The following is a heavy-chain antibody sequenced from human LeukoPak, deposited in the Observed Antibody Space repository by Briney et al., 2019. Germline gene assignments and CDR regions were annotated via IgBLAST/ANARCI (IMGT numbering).Heavy chain of an antibody. J-gene: IGHJ4*02. CDR3: AGGGDYYGSGRPFDY. D-gene: IGHD3-10*01. Sequence: SETLSLTCTVSGGSISSYYWSWIRQPPEKGLEWIGYIYYSGSSNYNPSLKSQVTISVDTSKNQFSLKLSSVTAADTAVYYCAGGGDYYGSGRPFDYWGQGALLTVSS. V-gene: IGHV4-59*01. CDR2: IYYSGSS. CDR1: GGSISSYY.